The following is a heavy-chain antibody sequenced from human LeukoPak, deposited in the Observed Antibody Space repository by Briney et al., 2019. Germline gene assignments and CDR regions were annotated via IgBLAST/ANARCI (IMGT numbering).Heavy chain of an antibody. V-gene: IGHV4-39*07. Sequence: PSETLSLTCTVSDGSISSSSYYWGWIRQPPGKGLEWIGSIYYSGSTYYNPSLKSRVTISVDTAKNQFSLKLSSVTAADTAVYYCARAPGGDAFDIWGQGTMVTVSS. J-gene: IGHJ3*02. CDR2: IYYSGST. CDR3: ARAPGGDAFDI. CDR1: DGSISSSSYY.